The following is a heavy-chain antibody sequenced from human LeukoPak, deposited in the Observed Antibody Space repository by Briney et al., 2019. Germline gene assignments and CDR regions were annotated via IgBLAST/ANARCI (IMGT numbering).Heavy chain of an antibody. Sequence: SETLSLTCAVYGGSFSGYYWSWIRQPPGKGLEWIGEINHSGSTNYNPSLKSRVTISVDTSKNRFSLKLSSVTAADTAVYYCARSQYYSSFSYWGQGTLVTVSS. CDR1: GGSFSGYY. CDR2: INHSGST. J-gene: IGHJ4*02. CDR3: ARSQYYSSFSY. V-gene: IGHV4-34*01. D-gene: IGHD6-6*01.